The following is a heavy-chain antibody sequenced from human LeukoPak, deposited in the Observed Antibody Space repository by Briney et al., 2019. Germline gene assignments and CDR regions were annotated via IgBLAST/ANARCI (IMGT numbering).Heavy chain of an antibody. CDR2: ISGSGDAT. CDR1: GFTFSNFA. CDR3: ARGSGTTTFDY. J-gene: IGHJ4*02. V-gene: IGHV3-23*01. D-gene: IGHD1-14*01. Sequence: PGGSLRLSCAASGFTFSNFAMSWVRQAPGKGLEWVSGISGSGDATYHADSVKGRFTISRDNAKNSLYLQMNSLRAEDTAVYYCARGSGTTTFDYWGQGTLVTVSS.